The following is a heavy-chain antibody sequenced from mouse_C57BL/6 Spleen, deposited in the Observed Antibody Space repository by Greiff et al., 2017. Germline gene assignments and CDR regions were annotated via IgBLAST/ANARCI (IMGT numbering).Heavy chain of an antibody. CDR3: ARTPYGSSLDY. D-gene: IGHD1-1*01. Sequence: VQLQQSGAELVRPGTSVKLSCKASGYTFTSYWMHWVKQRPGQGLEWIGVIDPSDSYTNYNQKFKGKATLTVDTSSSTAYMQLSSLTSEDSAVYYCARTPYGSSLDYWGQGTTLTVSS. CDR2: IDPSDSYT. CDR1: GYTFTSYW. V-gene: IGHV1-59*01. J-gene: IGHJ2*01.